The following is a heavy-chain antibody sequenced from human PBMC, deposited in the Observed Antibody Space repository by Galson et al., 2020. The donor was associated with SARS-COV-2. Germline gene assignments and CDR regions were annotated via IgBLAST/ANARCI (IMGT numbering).Heavy chain of an antibody. CDR2: ISSDGSES. CDR1: GFTFNTYA. J-gene: IGHJ4*02. Sequence: GESLKISCAASGFTFNTYAMHWVRQAPGKGLEWVAVISSDGSESYYADSVKGRFTFSRDNSKNTLSLQMSGLRAGDTAVYYCVRDGILIVPADRTRIVFGDYFDFWGQGTLVTVSS. V-gene: IGHV3-30*03. D-gene: IGHD2-2*01. CDR3: VRDGILIVPADRTRIVFGDYFDF.